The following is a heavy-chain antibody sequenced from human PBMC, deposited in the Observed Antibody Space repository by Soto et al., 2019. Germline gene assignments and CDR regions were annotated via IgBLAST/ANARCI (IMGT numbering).Heavy chain of an antibody. V-gene: IGHV3-9*01. CDR3: AKNGGPKAKYDAFDI. D-gene: IGHD1-1*01. J-gene: IGHJ3*02. CDR2: ISWHSGSI. CDR1: GFTFDDYA. Sequence: EVQLLESGGGLVQPGRSLRLSCAASGFTFDDYAMHWVRQAPGKGLEWVSGISWHSGSIGYADSVKGRFTISTDNAKISLDMQMNSLGAEDSALYYCAKNGGPKAKYDAFDIWGQGTMVTVSS.